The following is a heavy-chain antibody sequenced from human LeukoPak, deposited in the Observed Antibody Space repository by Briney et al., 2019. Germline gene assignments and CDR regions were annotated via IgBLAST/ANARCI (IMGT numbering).Heavy chain of an antibody. CDR2: IYPGDSDI. CDR3: ARAKGQLCPDY. CDR1: GYFFTNYW. D-gene: IGHD5-24*01. Sequence: GESLKISCEGSGYFFTNYWIGWVRQMPGQGLELMGIIYPGDSDIRYSPSFQGQVTISVDKSISTAYLQWSSLKASDTAMYYCARAKGQLCPDYWGQGTQVTVSS. V-gene: IGHV5-51*01. J-gene: IGHJ4*02.